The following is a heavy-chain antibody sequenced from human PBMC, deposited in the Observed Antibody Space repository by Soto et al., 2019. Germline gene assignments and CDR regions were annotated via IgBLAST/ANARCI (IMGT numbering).Heavy chain of an antibody. D-gene: IGHD1-26*01. CDR1: GYTFSIYD. CDR2: ISAYNGNT. V-gene: IGHV1-18*01. Sequence: QVQLVQSGAEVKKPGSSVKVSCKASGYTFSIYDISWVRQAPGQGLEWMGWISAYNGNTNYAQKFQGRVTMTTDTSTSTAYMELRSLRSDDTAVDYCARSYSGSYFGDYWGQGTRVTVSS. CDR3: ARSYSGSYFGDY. J-gene: IGHJ4*02.